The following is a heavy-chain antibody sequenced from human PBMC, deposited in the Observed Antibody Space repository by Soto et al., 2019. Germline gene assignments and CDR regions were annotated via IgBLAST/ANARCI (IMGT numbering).Heavy chain of an antibody. Sequence: QVQLQESGPGLVKPSETLSLTCTVSGDSISRYYWSWIRLSPGKGLEWIGYIYYSGETNYNPSVKSRFTISVDRTKNRFSLKLSSVTAADTAVYYCARDQGGEFLKGSGMDVWGQGTTVTVSS. CDR1: GDSISRYY. CDR3: ARDQGGEFLKGSGMDV. J-gene: IGHJ6*02. D-gene: IGHD3-10*01. CDR2: IYYSGET. V-gene: IGHV4-59*01.